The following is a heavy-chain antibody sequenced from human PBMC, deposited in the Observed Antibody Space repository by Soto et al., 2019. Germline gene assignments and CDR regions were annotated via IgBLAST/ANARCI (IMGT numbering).Heavy chain of an antibody. D-gene: IGHD6-13*01. CDR2: INSDGSST. CDR3: ARDTGVAAAGYYYYGMDV. CDR1: GFTFSSYW. J-gene: IGHJ6*02. V-gene: IGHV3-74*01. Sequence: GGSLRLSCAASGFTFSSYWMHWVRQAPGEGLVWVSRINSDGSSTSYADSVKGRFTISRDNAKNTLYLQMNSLRAEDTAVYYCARDTGVAAAGYYYYGMDVWGQGTTVTVSS.